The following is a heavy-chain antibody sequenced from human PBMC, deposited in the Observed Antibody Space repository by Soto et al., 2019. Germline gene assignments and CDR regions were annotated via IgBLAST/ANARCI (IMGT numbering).Heavy chain of an antibody. CDR2: IYHSGST. CDR3: ASSTYYYDSSGYYRREYFQH. J-gene: IGHJ1*01. V-gene: IGHV4-30-2*01. D-gene: IGHD3-22*01. Sequence: SETLSLTCAVSGGSISSGGYSWSWIRQPPGKGLEWIGYIYHSGSTYYNPSLKSRVTISVDRSKNQFSLKLSSVTAADTAVYYCASSTYYYDSSGYYRREYFQHWGQGTLVTVSS. CDR1: GGSISSGGYS.